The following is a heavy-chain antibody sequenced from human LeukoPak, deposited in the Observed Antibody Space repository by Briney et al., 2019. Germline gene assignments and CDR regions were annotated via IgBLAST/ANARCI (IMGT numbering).Heavy chain of an antibody. Sequence: KTSQTLSLTCTVSGGSISSGGYYWSWIRQHPGKGLEWIGYIYYSGSTYYNPSLKSRVTISVDTSKNQFSLKLSSVTAADTAVYYCARSLCSGGSCYSGELGYWGQGTLVTVSS. D-gene: IGHD2-15*01. CDR3: ARSLCSGGSCYSGELGY. CDR1: GGSISSGGYY. J-gene: IGHJ4*02. V-gene: IGHV4-31*03. CDR2: IYYSGST.